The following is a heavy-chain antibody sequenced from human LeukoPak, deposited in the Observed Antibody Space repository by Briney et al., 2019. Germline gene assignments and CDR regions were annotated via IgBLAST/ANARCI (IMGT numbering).Heavy chain of an antibody. J-gene: IGHJ4*02. CDR3: ARERDRYSSSSKSLAY. Sequence: PGGSLRLPCAASGFTFSSYSTNWVRQAPGKGLEWVSSISSSSSYIYYADSVKGRFTISRDNAKNSLYLQMNSLRAEDTAVYYCARERDRYSSSSKSLAYWGQGTLVTVSS. CDR2: ISSSSSYI. V-gene: IGHV3-21*01. D-gene: IGHD6-6*01. CDR1: GFTFSSYS.